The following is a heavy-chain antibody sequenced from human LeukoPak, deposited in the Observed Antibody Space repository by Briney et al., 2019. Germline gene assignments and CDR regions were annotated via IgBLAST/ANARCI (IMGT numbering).Heavy chain of an antibody. CDR2: IYTSGST. CDR3: ARLSTRVINYFDP. V-gene: IGHV4-4*09. D-gene: IGHD1-7*01. J-gene: IGHJ5*02. Sequence: PSETPSLTCTVSGGSISRYYWSWIRQPPGKGLEWIGYIYTSGSTNYNPPLKSRVTISVDTSKNQFSLKLTSVTAADTAVYYCARLSTRVINYFDPWGQGTLVIVSS. CDR1: GGSISRYY.